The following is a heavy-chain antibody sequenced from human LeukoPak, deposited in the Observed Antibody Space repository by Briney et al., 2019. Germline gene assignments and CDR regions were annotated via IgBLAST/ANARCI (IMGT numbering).Heavy chain of an antibody. J-gene: IGHJ4*02. CDR3: ARLTPHLEWFYYFDY. Sequence: GASLKISCKGSGYSFTSYWIGWVRQLPGKGLEWTGIIYPGDSDTRYSPSFQGQVTISADKSISTAYLQWSSLKASDTAMYYCARLTPHLEWFYYFDYWGQGTLVTVSS. D-gene: IGHD3-3*01. V-gene: IGHV5-51*01. CDR2: IYPGDSDT. CDR1: GYSFTSYW.